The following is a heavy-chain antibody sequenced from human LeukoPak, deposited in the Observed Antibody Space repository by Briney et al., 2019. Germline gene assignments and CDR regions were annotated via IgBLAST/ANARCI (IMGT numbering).Heavy chain of an antibody. CDR3: ARGAGTTLSHFDY. J-gene: IGHJ4*02. V-gene: IGHV3-53*01. D-gene: IGHD1-1*01. CDR2: IYSGGSA. CDR1: GFTISSNY. Sequence: PGGSLRLSCAASGFTISSNYMRWVRQAPGKGLECVSVIYSGGSAFYADSVKGRFAISRDNSKNTVYLQMNSLRAEDTAVYYCARGAGTTLSHFDYWGQGTLVSVSS.